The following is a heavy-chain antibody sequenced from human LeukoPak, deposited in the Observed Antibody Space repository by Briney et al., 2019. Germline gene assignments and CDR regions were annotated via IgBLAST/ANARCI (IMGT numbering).Heavy chain of an antibody. CDR2: ISGSGGST. CDR1: GFTFSSYA. Sequence: GGSLRLSCAASGFTFSSYAMSWVRQAPGKGLEWVSAISGSGGSTYYADSVKGRFTISRDNSKNTLYLQMDSLRAEDTAVYYCAKRYSSGRHLAPDYWGQGTLVTVSS. CDR3: AKRYSSGRHLAPDY. D-gene: IGHD6-19*01. J-gene: IGHJ4*02. V-gene: IGHV3-23*01.